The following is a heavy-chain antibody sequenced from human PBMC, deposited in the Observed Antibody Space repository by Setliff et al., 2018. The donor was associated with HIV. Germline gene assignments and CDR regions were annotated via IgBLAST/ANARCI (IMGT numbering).Heavy chain of an antibody. V-gene: IGHV3-23*01. D-gene: IGHD2-15*01. CDR1: GFTFNTYA. CDR2: ISGSGGST. CDR3: AKDGISGGAYPPYYFDY. Sequence: VGSLRLSCAASGFTFNTYAMSWVRQAPGKGLGWVSVISGSGGSTFYADSVKGRFTISRDNSKNTLYLLMNGLRVEDTAVYYCAKDGISGGAYPPYYFDYWGHGTLVTVSS. J-gene: IGHJ4*01.